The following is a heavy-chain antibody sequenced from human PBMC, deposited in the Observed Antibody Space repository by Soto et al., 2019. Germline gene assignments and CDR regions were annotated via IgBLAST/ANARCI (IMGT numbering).Heavy chain of an antibody. D-gene: IGHD6-19*01. CDR3: ARPGSASGWYYFDT. CDR2: LSYSGNT. V-gene: IGHV4-39*01. Sequence: QLQLQESGPGLVRPSETLSLTCTVSGELISSGSYFWGWLRQSPGEGLEWIGSLSYSGNTYYKPSLKIRRHMSKDTAKNPFSLNLPSVTAADTAVYYCARPGSASGWYYFDTWGPGVLVTVSS. CDR1: GELISSGSYF. J-gene: IGHJ5*02.